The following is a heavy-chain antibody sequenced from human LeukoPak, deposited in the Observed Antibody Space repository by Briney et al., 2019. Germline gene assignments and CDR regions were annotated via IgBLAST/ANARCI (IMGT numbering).Heavy chain of an antibody. V-gene: IGHV3-49*03. CDR3: TRGRRILWHIVVVTPPGPFDY. D-gene: IGHD2-21*02. CDR2: IRSKAYGGTT. J-gene: IGHJ4*02. Sequence: GGSLRLSXTASGFTFGDYAMSWFRQAPGKGLEWVDFIRSKAYGGTTEYAASVKGRFTISRDDSKSIAYLQMNSLKTEDTAVYYCTRGRRILWHIVVVTPPGPFDYWGQGTLVTVSS. CDR1: GFTFGDYA.